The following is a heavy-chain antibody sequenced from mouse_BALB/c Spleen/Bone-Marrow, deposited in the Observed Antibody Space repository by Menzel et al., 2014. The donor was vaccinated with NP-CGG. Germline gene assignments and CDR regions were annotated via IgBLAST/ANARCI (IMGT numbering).Heavy chain of an antibody. V-gene: IGHV1-7*01. CDR1: GYTFTDTW. J-gene: IGHJ2*01. Sequence: VHLVESGPELAKPGPSVKLSCKASGYTFTDTWIHWLKQRPGQGLEWIGYINPSTGYAEYNQNFKDKATLTVDKSSSTAYMQLSSLTSEDSAVYYCARDYWGQGTTLTVSS. CDR2: INPSTGYA. CDR3: ARDY.